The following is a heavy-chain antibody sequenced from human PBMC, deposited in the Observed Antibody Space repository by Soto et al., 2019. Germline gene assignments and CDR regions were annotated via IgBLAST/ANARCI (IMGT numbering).Heavy chain of an antibody. D-gene: IGHD6-13*01. CDR1: GFTFSDHY. Sequence: EVQLVESGGGLVQPGGSLRLSCAASGFTFSDHYMDWVRQAPGKGLEWVGRTRNKANSYTTEYAASVKGRFTISRDDSKNSLYLQMNSLKTEDTAVYYCARRLRSSWYRDGMDVWGQGTTVTVSS. J-gene: IGHJ6*02. CDR2: TRNKANSYTT. CDR3: ARRLRSSWYRDGMDV. V-gene: IGHV3-72*01.